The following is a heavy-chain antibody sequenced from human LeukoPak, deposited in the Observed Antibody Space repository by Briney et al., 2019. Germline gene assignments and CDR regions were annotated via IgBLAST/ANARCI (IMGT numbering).Heavy chain of an antibody. CDR3: AREEVYDFWSGYIDLFDY. J-gene: IGHJ4*02. D-gene: IGHD3-3*01. Sequence: SQTLSLTCTVSGGSIGSGSYYWSWIRQPAGKGLEWIGRIYTSGSTNYNPSLKSRVTISVDTSKNQFSLKLSSVTAADTAVYYCAREEVYDFWSGYIDLFDYWGQGTLVTVSS. CDR1: GGSIGSGSYY. V-gene: IGHV4-61*02. CDR2: IYTSGST.